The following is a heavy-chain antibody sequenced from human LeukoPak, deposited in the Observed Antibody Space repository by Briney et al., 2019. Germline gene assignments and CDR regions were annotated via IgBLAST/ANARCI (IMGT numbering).Heavy chain of an antibody. D-gene: IGHD6-13*01. V-gene: IGHV1-3*01. CDR1: GYTFTSYG. CDR2: INAGNGNT. J-gene: IGHJ6*02. CDR3: ARDLIAAAAYYYYYGMDV. Sequence: ASVKVSCKASGYTFTSYGISWVRQAPGQGLEWMGWINAGNGNTKYSQKFQGRVTITRDTSASTAYMELSSLRSEDTAVYYCARDLIAAAAYYYYYGMDVWGQGTTVTVSS.